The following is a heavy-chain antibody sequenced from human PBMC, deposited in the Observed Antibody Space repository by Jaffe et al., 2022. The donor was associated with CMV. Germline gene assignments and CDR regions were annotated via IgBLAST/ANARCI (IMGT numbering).Heavy chain of an antibody. Sequence: EVQLVESGGGLVQPGRSLRLSCAASGFTFDDYAMHWVRQAPGKGLEWVSGISWNSGSIGYADSVKGRFTISRDNAKNSLYLQMNSLRAEDTALYYCAKDMGDYGGNPRDWYFDLWGRGTLVTVSS. CDR3: AKDMGDYGGNPRDWYFDL. J-gene: IGHJ2*01. CDR2: ISWNSGSI. D-gene: IGHD4-17*01. CDR1: GFTFDDYA. V-gene: IGHV3-9*01.